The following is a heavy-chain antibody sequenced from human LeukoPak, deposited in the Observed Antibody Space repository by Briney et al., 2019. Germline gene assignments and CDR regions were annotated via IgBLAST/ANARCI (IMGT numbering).Heavy chain of an antibody. D-gene: IGHD6-13*01. CDR3: ARPGAAAGFGY. V-gene: IGHV1-8*02. Sequence: ASVKVSCKASGYTFSSYDINWVRQAPGQGLEWMGWMKPNSGNTDSAQKFQGRVTMTTNTSINTAYMELSSLRSEGTAVYYCARPGAAAGFGYWGQGTLVTVSS. J-gene: IGHJ4*02. CDR1: GYTFSSYD. CDR2: MKPNSGNT.